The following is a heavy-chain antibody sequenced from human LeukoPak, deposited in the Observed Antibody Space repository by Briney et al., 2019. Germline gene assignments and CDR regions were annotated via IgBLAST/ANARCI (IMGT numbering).Heavy chain of an antibody. CDR1: GFTFSNYN. CDR3: AKEEGYYGSGSWS. CDR2: ISSSSSYI. D-gene: IGHD3-10*01. Sequence: PGGSLRLSCAASGFTFSNYNMNWVRQAPGKGLEWVSSISSSSSYIYYADSVKGRFTISRDNAKNSLYLQMNSLRAEDTAVYYCAKEEGYYGSGSWSWGQGTLVTVSS. J-gene: IGHJ5*02. V-gene: IGHV3-21*01.